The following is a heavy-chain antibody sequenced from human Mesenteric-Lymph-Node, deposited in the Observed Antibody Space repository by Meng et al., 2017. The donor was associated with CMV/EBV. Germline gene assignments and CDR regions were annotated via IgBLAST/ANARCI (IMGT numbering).Heavy chain of an antibody. Sequence: SLKISCAASGFSFSTSWMTWVRQAPGRGLEWVSSINWNSVRIYYADSVKGRFTISRDNAKNSLYLQMNSLRSEDTALYYCAKDRASTRDYFDYWGQGTLVTVSS. V-gene: IGHV3-9*01. D-gene: IGHD2/OR15-2a*01. CDR2: INWNSVRI. CDR3: AKDRASTRDYFDY. CDR1: GFSFSTSW. J-gene: IGHJ4*02.